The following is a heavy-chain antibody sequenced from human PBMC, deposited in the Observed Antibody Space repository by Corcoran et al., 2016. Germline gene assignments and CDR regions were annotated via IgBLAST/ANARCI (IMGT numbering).Heavy chain of an antibody. CDR3: ARDSGGYDLFRYSYAMDV. CDR1: GFTFSTYG. CDR2: VGDDGRID. V-gene: IGHV3-33*01. D-gene: IGHD5-12*01. Sequence: QVQLVESGGGVVQPGRSLDLSCAASGFTFSTYGMHWVRQAPGKGLEGVAVVGDDGRIDNYEDPVKGRFPISRDNSKTTLYLQMNSLRAEDTAVYYCARDSGGYDLFRYSYAMDVWGQGTTVTVSS. J-gene: IGHJ6*02.